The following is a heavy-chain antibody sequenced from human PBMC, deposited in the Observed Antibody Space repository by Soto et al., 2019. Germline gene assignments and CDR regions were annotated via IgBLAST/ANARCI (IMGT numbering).Heavy chain of an antibody. J-gene: IGHJ5*02. CDR2: IYHSGST. CDR1: GGSISSGGYS. V-gene: IGHV4-30-2*01. D-gene: IGHD1-1*01. CDR3: ARDQLEGNWFDP. Sequence: QLQLQESGSGLVRPSQTLSLTCAVSGGSISSGGYSWNWIRQPPGKGLEWIGYIYHSGSTPYNPSIKSRVTISADTSKNQVSPELASVTAADTAVYDCARDQLEGNWFDPWGQGTLVTVSS.